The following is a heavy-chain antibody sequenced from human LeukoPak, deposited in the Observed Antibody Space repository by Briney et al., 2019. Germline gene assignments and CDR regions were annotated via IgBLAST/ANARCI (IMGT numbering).Heavy chain of an antibody. CDR3: ARERESSGYFDS. J-gene: IGHJ5*01. V-gene: IGHV3-23*01. CDR2: ISGSGRKT. Sequence: PGGSLRLSCVASGFTFGDYAMSWVRQAPGKGLEWVAAISGSGRKTYYKESVKGRFTISRDNPKRMLFLQMDSLRADDTAVYYCARERESSGYFDSWGQGILVTVS. CDR1: GFTFGDYA. D-gene: IGHD3-3*01.